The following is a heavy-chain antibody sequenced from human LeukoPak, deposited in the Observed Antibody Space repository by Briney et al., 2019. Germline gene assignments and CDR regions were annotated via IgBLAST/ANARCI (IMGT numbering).Heavy chain of an antibody. V-gene: IGHV3-49*03. CDR1: GFTFGDYA. J-gene: IGHJ4*02. CDR2: IRSKAYGGTT. Sequence: GRSLRLSCTASGFTFGDYAMSWFRQAPGKGLEWVGFIRSKAYGGTTEYAASVKGRFTISRDDSESIAYLQMNSLKTEDTAVYYCTRDFTPYYGSGSYYKGTYYFDYWGQGTLVTVSS. CDR3: TRDFTPYYGSGSYYKGTYYFDY. D-gene: IGHD3-10*01.